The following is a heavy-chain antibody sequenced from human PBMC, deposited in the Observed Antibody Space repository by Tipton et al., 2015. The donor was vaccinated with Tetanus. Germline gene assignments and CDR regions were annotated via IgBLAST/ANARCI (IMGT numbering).Heavy chain of an antibody. J-gene: IGHJ4*02. V-gene: IGHV4-30-4*01. D-gene: IGHD2/OR15-2a*01. CDR2: IYYSGSP. Sequence: TLSLTCTVSGGSISSGDYYWSWIRQPPGKGLEWIGYIYYSGSPYYNPSLKSRVTISVDTSKNQFSLKLSSVTAADTAVYYCARDLSPNAFYYWGQGTLVAVSP. CDR3: ARDLSPNAFYY. CDR1: GGSISSGDYY.